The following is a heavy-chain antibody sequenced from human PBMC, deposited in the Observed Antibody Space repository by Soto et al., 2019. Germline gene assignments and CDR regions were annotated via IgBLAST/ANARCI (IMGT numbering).Heavy chain of an antibody. CDR2: ISSGSTTI. D-gene: IGHD3-22*01. CDR1: GFTFSSYS. V-gene: IGHV3-48*02. CDR3: ARDPGYYDSGDYFDY. J-gene: IGHJ4*02. Sequence: PVGSLRLSCAASGFTFSSYSMNWVRQAPRKGLEWVSYISSGSTTIYYADSVKGRFTISRDNAKNSVYLQMNSLRDEDAAVYYCARDPGYYDSGDYFDYWGQGALVTVS.